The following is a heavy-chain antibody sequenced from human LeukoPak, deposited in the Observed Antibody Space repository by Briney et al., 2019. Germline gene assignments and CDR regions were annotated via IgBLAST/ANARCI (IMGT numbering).Heavy chain of an antibody. V-gene: IGHV3-49*04. D-gene: IGHD6-13*01. CDR1: GFTVSSNY. J-gene: IGHJ4*02. CDR3: TRDKGLASAGTEFDY. Sequence: GGSLRLSCAASGFTVSSNYMSWVRQAPGKGLEWVGFIRSKTYGGAAEYAASVNGRFTISRDDSKSVAYLQMDSLKTEDSAMYYCTRDKGLASAGTEFDYWGQGTRVTVSS. CDR2: IRSKTYGGAA.